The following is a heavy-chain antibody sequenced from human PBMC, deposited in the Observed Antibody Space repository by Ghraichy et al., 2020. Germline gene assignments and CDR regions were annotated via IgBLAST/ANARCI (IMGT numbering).Heavy chain of an antibody. CDR2: INSYGSST. CDR3: AREYCSGGRCFFGTGGSHFDY. D-gene: IGHD2-15*01. Sequence: GGSLRLSCAASPFTFSDFVMNWVRQAPGKGLEWVSRINSYGSSTIYADSVKGRFTISRDNAKSTLYLQMNSLRAEDTAVYYCAREYCSGGRCFFGTGGSHFDYWGQGTLVTVSS. J-gene: IGHJ4*02. V-gene: IGHV3-74*01. CDR1: PFTFSDFV.